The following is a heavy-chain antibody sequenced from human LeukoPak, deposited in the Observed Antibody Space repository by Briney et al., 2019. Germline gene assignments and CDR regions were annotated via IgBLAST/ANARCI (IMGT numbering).Heavy chain of an antibody. CDR2: IIPILGIA. V-gene: IGHV1-69*04. CDR1: GGTLSSYT. J-gene: IGHJ4*02. D-gene: IGHD2-8*01. Sequence: SVKVSCKASGGTLSSYTISWVRQAPGQGLEWMGRIIPILGIANYAQKFQGRVTITADKSTSTAYMELSSLRSEDTAVYYCARDPEMEKGGTLYFYWGQGTLVTVSS. CDR3: ARDPEMEKGGTLYFY.